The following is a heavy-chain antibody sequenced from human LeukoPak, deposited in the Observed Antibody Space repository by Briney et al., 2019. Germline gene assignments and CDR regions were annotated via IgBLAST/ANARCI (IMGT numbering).Heavy chain of an antibody. D-gene: IGHD3-22*01. CDR1: GGSISSGDYY. V-gene: IGHV4-30-4*01. CDR2: MYYSGST. CDR3: ARPYYYDSRIDP. J-gene: IGHJ5*02. Sequence: PSQTLSLTCTVSGGSISSGDYYWSWIRQPPGKGLEWIAYMYYSGSTYYNPSLKSRVTMSADTSKNQLSLKLSSVTAADAAVYYCARPYYYDSRIDPWGQGILVTVSS.